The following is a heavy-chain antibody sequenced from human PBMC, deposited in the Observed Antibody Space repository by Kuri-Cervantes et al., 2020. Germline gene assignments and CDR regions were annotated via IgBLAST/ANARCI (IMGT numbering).Heavy chain of an antibody. CDR1: GCPFSSYS. J-gene: IGHJ4*02. D-gene: IGHD3-10*01. CDR3: ARLLWFGESAPTKDY. CDR2: ISSSSSYI. V-gene: IGHV3-21*03. Sequence: GGSLRLSCAVSGCPFSSYSMNWVRQAPGKGLEWVSSISSSSSYIYYADSVKGRFTISRDNAKNSLYLQMNSLRAEDTAVYYCARLLWFGESAPTKDYWGQGTLVTVSS.